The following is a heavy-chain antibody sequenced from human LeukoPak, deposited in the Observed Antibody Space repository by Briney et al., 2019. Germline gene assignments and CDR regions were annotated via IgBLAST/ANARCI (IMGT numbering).Heavy chain of an antibody. CDR1: GYSISSGYY. V-gene: IGHV4-38-2*02. CDR3: ARGGPIAVAGTGY. Sequence: SETLSLTCTVSGYSISSGYYWGWIRQPPGKGLEWIGSIYHSGSTYYNPSLKSRVTISVDTSKNQFSRKLSSVTAADTAVYYCARGGPIAVAGTGYWGQGTLVTVSS. J-gene: IGHJ4*02. D-gene: IGHD6-19*01. CDR2: IYHSGST.